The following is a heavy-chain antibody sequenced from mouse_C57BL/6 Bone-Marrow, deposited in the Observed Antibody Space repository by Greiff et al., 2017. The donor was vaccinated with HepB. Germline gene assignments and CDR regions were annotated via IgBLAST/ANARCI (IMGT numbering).Heavy chain of an antibody. J-gene: IGHJ2*01. CDR2: IWTGGGT. CDR3: ARNIYYYGSSCPYFDY. CDR1: GFSLTSYA. D-gene: IGHD1-1*01. V-gene: IGHV2-9-1*01. Sequence: VKLMESGPGLVAPSQSLSITCTVSGFSLTSYAISWVRQPPGKGLEWLGVIWTGGGTNYNSALKSRLSISKDNSKSQVFLKMNSLQTDDTARYYCARNIYYYGSSCPYFDYWGQGTTLTVSS.